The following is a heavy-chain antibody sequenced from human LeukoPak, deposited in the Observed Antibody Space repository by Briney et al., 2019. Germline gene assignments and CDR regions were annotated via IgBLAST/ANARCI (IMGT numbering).Heavy chain of an antibody. Sequence: ASVKVSCKASGYTFTTYSLAWVRQAPGQSLEWMGWISAYNGNTNYAQKLQGRVTMTTDTSTSTAYMELRSLRSDDTAVYYCARGGRGWHDEPFDYWGQGTLVTVSS. J-gene: IGHJ4*02. CDR1: GYTFTTYS. CDR2: ISAYNGNT. V-gene: IGHV1-18*01. D-gene: IGHD1-1*01. CDR3: ARGGRGWHDEPFDY.